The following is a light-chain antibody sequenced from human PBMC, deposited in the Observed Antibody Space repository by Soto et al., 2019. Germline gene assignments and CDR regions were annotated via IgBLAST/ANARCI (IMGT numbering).Light chain of an antibody. CDR2: EAS. Sequence: DIQLTQSPSLLSASIGDRVTITCRASHDISTFLAWYQQKPGKAPKLLIYEASTLQGGVTSRFSGSGSGTEFTLTISGLLPEDSAAYHCQQLCTLPFTSGHGKRL. J-gene: IGKJ5*01. CDR1: HDISTF. V-gene: IGKV1-9*01. CDR3: QQLCTLPFT.